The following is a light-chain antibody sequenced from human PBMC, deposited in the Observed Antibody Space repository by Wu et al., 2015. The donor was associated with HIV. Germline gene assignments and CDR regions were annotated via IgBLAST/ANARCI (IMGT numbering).Light chain of an antibody. CDR2: DAS. V-gene: IGKV3-11*01. J-gene: IGKJ4*01. Sequence: EIVLTQSPDTLSLSPGERATLSCRASQSVSSYLAWYQHKPGQAPRLLIYDASDRATDIPARFSGSGSGTDFTPTISSLEPEDFAVYYCQQHHNWPLTFGGGTKVDIK. CDR3: QQHHNWPLT. CDR1: QSVSSY.